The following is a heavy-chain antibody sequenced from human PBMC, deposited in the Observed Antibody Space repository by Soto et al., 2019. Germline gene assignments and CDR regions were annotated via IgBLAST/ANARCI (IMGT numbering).Heavy chain of an antibody. CDR3: ARDYYGSGSWGKGGDNAFDI. CDR1: GGTFSSYA. Sequence: SVKVSCKASGGTFSSYAISWVRQAPGQGLEWMGGIIPIFGTANYAQKFQGRVTITADKSTSTAYMELSSLRSEDTAVYYCARDYYGSGSWGKGGDNAFDIWGQGTMVTVSS. CDR2: IIPIFGTA. J-gene: IGHJ3*02. D-gene: IGHD3-10*01. V-gene: IGHV1-69*06.